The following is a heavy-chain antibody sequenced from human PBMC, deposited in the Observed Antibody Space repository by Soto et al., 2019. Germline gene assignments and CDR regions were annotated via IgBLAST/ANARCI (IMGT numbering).Heavy chain of an antibody. CDR3: SRGQFHHVSNYYYALDV. CDR1: GGTFSSYA. CDR2: FIPMFNRP. J-gene: IGHJ6*02. Sequence: QVQLVQSGAEVKKPGSSVKVSCKASGGTFSSYAISWVRQAPGQGLEWMGGFIPMFNRPHSARKFQGRVTITADESTTTGYMDLSSRRSEDAAVYYCSRGQFHHVSNYYYALDVWGQGTTVTVSS. V-gene: IGHV1-69*01.